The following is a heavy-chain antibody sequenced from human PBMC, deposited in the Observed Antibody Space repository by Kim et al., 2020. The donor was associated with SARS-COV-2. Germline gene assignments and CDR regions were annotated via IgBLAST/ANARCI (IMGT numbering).Heavy chain of an antibody. CDR3: ARGARDEDYYYYGMDV. CDR1: GYTFTSYD. CDR2: MNPNSGNT. V-gene: IGHV1-8*01. J-gene: IGHJ6*02. Sequence: ASVKVSCKASGYTFTSYDINWVRQATGQGLEWMGWMNPNSGNTGYAKKFQGRVTMTRNTSISTAYMELSSLRSEDTAVYYCARGARDEDYYYYGMDVWGQGTTVTVSS.